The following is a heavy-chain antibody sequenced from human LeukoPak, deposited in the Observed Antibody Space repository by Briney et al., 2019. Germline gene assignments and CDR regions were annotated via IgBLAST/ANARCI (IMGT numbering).Heavy chain of an antibody. CDR3: ARAVVGATNYYMDV. Sequence: PSETLSLTCTVSGGSISSGGYYWGWIRQPPGKGLEWIGYIYHSGSTYYNPSLKSRVTISVDRSKNQFSLKLSSVTAADTAVYYCARAVVGATNYYMDVWGKGTTVTVSS. V-gene: IGHV4-30-2*01. CDR2: IYHSGST. CDR1: GGSISSGGYY. J-gene: IGHJ6*03. D-gene: IGHD1-26*01.